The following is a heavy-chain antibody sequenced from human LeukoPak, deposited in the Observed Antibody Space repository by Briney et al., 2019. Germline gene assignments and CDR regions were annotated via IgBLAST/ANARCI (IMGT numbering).Heavy chain of an antibody. CDR3: ARAYCSGGSCYPAWFDP. CDR1: GYTFTGYY. CDR2: INPNSGGT. J-gene: IGHJ5*02. Sequence: GASVKVSCKASGYTFTGYYMHWVPQAPGQGLEWMGRINPNSGGTNYAQKFQGRVTMTRDTSISTAYMELSRLRSDDTAVYYCARAYCSGGSCYPAWFDPGGQGTLVTVSS. V-gene: IGHV1-2*06. D-gene: IGHD2-15*01.